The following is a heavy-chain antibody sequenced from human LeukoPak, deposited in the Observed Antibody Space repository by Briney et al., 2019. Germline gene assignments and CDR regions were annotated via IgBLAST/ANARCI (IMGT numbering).Heavy chain of an antibody. Sequence: GGSLRLSCVASGFTFSSYWMHWVRQDPRKGLVWVSRINGDGRNINYADSVRGRFTISRDNAKSTLFLQMNTLRVEDTAVYYCTRDLMDYDVSTGLHHYYMDVWGQGTTVTVSS. CDR3: TRDLMDYDVSTGLHHYYMDV. D-gene: IGHD3-9*01. J-gene: IGHJ6*02. V-gene: IGHV3-74*01. CDR1: GFTFSSYW. CDR2: INGDGRNI.